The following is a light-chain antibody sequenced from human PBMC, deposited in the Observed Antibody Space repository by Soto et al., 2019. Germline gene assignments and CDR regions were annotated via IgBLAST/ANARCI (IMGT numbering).Light chain of an antibody. CDR3: QQSRT. Sequence: VMTQSPATLSVSPGERATLSCRASQNVGGSVAWYQQKPGQAPRLRIYRASTRATGIPARFSGSGSGTEFTLTISSLQSEDFAVYYCQQSRTFAQGTKLEIK. CDR1: QNVGGS. CDR2: RAS. J-gene: IGKJ2*01. V-gene: IGKV3-15*01.